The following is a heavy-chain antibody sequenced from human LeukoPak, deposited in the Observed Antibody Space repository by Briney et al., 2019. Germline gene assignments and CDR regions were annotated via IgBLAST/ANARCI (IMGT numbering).Heavy chain of an antibody. CDR3: AKPGSGWIDDAFDI. CDR2: IKQDGSEK. CDR1: GFTFSSYW. Sequence: GGSLRLSCAASGFTFSSYWMSWVRQAPGKGLEWVANIKQDGSEKYYVDSVKGRFTISRDNAKNSLYLQMNSLRAEDTAVYYCAKPGSGWIDDAFDIWGQGTMVTVSS. J-gene: IGHJ3*02. V-gene: IGHV3-7*03. D-gene: IGHD5-12*01.